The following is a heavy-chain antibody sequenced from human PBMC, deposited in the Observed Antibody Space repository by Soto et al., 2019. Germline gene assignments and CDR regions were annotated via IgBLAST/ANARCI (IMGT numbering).Heavy chain of an antibody. CDR2: IYPSDSQT. CDR1: GYIFINYW. V-gene: IGHV5-51*01. D-gene: IGHD4-17*01. Sequence: VESLKISCKGSGYIFINYWISWWLQMPVKGLEYMGIIYPSDSQTRYSPSFQGQVTISADKSISTAYLQWTSLKASDTAIYYCARHGFYGDYSSNYFDPWGQGTLVTVS. J-gene: IGHJ5*02. CDR3: ARHGFYGDYSSNYFDP.